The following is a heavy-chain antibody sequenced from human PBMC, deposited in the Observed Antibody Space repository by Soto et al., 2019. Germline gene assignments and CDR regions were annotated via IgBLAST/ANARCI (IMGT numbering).Heavy chain of an antibody. CDR3: ARAPGTNLALGRTGPFDF. J-gene: IGHJ4*02. CDR1: GFTFSTYD. V-gene: IGHV3-13*01. D-gene: IGHD7-27*01. Sequence: GGSLRLSCAASGFTFSTYDMHWVRQTAGRGLEWVSAIGTAGDTYYPASVRGRFIVSRENAGNSLYLQMNSLRVEDTAVYYCARAPGTNLALGRTGPFDFWGQGSQVTVSS. CDR2: IGTAGDT.